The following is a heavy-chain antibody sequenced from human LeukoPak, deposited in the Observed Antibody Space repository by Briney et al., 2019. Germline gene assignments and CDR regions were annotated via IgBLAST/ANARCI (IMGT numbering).Heavy chain of an antibody. D-gene: IGHD4-17*01. CDR3: AKDIDYGEYGSCFDY. V-gene: IGHV3-43*02. CDR2: ISGDGGST. Sequence: GGSLRLSCAASGFTFDDYAMHWVRQAPGKGLEWVSLISGDGGSTYYADSVKGRFTISRDNSKNSLYLQMNSLRTEDTALYYCAKDIDYGEYGSCFDYWGQGTLVTVSS. CDR1: GFTFDDYA. J-gene: IGHJ4*02.